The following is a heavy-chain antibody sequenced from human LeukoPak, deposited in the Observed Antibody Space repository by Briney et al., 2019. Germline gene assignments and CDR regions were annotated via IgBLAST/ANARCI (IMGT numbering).Heavy chain of an antibody. Sequence: GGSLRLSCAASGFAFSSYEMNWVRQAPGKWLEWVSYISSSGSVIYYADSVKGRFTIYRDNAKNSLYLQMNSLRAEDTAVYYCANLGSMVRGVDYYWGQGTLVTVSS. J-gene: IGHJ4*02. CDR1: GFAFSSYE. CDR2: ISSSGSVI. V-gene: IGHV3-48*03. CDR3: ANLGSMVRGVDYY. D-gene: IGHD3-10*01.